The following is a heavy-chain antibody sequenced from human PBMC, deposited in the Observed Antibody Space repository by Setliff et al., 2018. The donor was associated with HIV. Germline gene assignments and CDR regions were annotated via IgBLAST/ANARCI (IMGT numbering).Heavy chain of an antibody. V-gene: IGHV4-34*01. D-gene: IGHD2-2*01. CDR3: ARGPSGRAPAPARAPHYYGLDL. J-gene: IGHJ6*01. Sequence: SETLSLTCTVSGETIRNGFYYWHWMRQPPGKGLEWIGEINHDRTTNYNPSLKSRVTISVDTSKNQFSLKLISVTAADTAVYYCARGPSGRAPAPARAPHYYGLDLWGPGTTVTVSS. CDR1: GETIRNGFYY. CDR2: INHDRTT.